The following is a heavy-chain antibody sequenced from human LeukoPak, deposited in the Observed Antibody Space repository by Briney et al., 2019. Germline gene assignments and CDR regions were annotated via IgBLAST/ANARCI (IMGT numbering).Heavy chain of an antibody. CDR3: ARHRGDYYYGMDV. Sequence: PSETLSLTCAVYGGSFSGYYWSWIRRPPGKGLEWIGEINHSGSTNYNPSLKSRVTISVDTSKNQFSLKLSSVTAADTAVFYCARHRGDYYYGMDVWGQGTTVTVSS. CDR2: INHSGST. J-gene: IGHJ6*02. CDR1: GGSFSGYY. V-gene: IGHV4-34*01.